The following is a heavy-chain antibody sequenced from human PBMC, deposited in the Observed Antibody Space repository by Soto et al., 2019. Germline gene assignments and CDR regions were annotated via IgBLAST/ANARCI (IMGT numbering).Heavy chain of an antibody. CDR3: SRDRITGTTLWFDP. J-gene: IGHJ5*02. D-gene: IGHD1-7*01. V-gene: IGHV1-69*06. Sequence: QVQLVQSGAEVKKPGSSVKVSCKASGGTFSSYAISWVRQAPGQGLEWMGGIIPIFGTANYAQKFQGRVTITADKSTSTASMELSSLRSEDTAVYYCSRDRITGTTLWFDPWGQGTLVTVSS. CDR2: IIPIFGTA. CDR1: GGTFSSYA.